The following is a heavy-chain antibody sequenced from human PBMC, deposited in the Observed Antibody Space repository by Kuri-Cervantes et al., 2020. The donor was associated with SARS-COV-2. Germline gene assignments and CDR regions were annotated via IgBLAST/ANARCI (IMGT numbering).Heavy chain of an antibody. Sequence: SGPTLVKPTQTLTLTCTFSGFSLNTSAVGVGWIRQPPGKALEWLALIYWDDDKRYGPSLKSRLTITKDASNNQVVLTMTNMDPVDTAIYYCAHRRPTVTTNDAFDIWGQGTMVTDSS. CDR2: IYWDDDK. CDR3: AHRRPTVTTNDAFDI. V-gene: IGHV2-5*05. D-gene: IGHD4-17*01. J-gene: IGHJ3*02. CDR1: GFSLNTSAVG.